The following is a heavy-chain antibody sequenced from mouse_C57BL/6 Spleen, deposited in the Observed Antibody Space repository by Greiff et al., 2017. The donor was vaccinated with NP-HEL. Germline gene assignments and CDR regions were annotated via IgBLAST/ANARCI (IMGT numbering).Heavy chain of an antibody. Sequence: EVKVVESGGGLVKPGGSLKLSCAASGFTFSSYAMSWVRQTPEKRLEWVATISDGGSYTYYPDNVKGRFTISRDNAKNNLYLQMSHLKSEDTAMYYCARVLYYGNFMDYWGQGTSVTVSS. CDR1: GFTFSSYA. CDR3: ARVLYYGNFMDY. D-gene: IGHD2-1*01. J-gene: IGHJ4*01. CDR2: ISDGGSYT. V-gene: IGHV5-4*03.